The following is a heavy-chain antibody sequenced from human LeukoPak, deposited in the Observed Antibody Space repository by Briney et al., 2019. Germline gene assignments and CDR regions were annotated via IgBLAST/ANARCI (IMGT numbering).Heavy chain of an antibody. D-gene: IGHD3-3*01. CDR2: IWYDGSNK. CDR3: ANADTIFGVVRFDY. V-gene: IGHV3-30*02. J-gene: IGHJ4*02. CDR1: GFTFSSYG. Sequence: GGSLRLSCAASGFTFSSYGMHWVRQAPGKGLEWVAVIWYDGSNKYYADSVKGRFTISRDNSKNTLYLQMNSLRAEDTAVYYCANADTIFGVVRFDYWGQGTLVTVSS.